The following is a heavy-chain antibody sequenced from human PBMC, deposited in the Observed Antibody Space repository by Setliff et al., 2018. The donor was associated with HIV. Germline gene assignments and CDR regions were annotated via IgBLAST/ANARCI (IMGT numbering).Heavy chain of an antibody. CDR3: ARHPHYYDSSGYPYFYYFDY. V-gene: IGHV1-69*10. CDR1: GGTFSSYA. D-gene: IGHD3-22*01. Sequence: SVKVSCKASGGTFSSYAISWVRHAPGQGLEWMGGIIPILGIANYAQKFQGRVTITTDESTSTAYMELSSLRSEDTAVYYCARHPHYYDSSGYPYFYYFDYWGQGTLVTVSS. CDR2: IIPILGIA. J-gene: IGHJ4*02.